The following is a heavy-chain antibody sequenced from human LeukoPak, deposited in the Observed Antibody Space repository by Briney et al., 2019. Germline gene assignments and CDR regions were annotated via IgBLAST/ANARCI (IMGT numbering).Heavy chain of an antibody. D-gene: IGHD6-13*01. CDR2: ISSSGSTI. CDR3: ARVGYSSWYQPENWFDP. Sequence: GGSLRLSCAASGFTFSSYEMNWVRQAPGEGLEWVSYISSSGSTIYYADSVKGRFTISRDNAKNSLYLQMNSLRAEDTAVYYCARVGYSSWYQPENWFDPWGQGTLVTVSS. V-gene: IGHV3-48*03. CDR1: GFTFSSYE. J-gene: IGHJ5*02.